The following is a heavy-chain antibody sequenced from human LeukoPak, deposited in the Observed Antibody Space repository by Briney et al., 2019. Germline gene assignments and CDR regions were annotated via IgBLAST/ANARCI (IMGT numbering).Heavy chain of an antibody. CDR1: GFSFNYFA. V-gene: IGHV3-30*18. Sequence: GGSLRLSCAGSGFSFNYFAMNWVRQAPGKGLEWVSLISYHGSDKYYADSVKGRFTISRDNSKNTLYLQMNSLRAEDTAVYYCAKDQGIAAKASPIDYWGQGTLVTVSS. D-gene: IGHD6-13*01. J-gene: IGHJ4*02. CDR2: ISYHGSDK. CDR3: AKDQGIAAKASPIDY.